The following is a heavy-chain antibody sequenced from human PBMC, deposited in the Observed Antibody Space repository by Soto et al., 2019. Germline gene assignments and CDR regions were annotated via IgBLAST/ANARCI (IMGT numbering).Heavy chain of an antibody. CDR3: VGDYGSGSYRFDF. CDR2: IYHTGST. CDR1: GASINSGDYS. J-gene: IGHJ4*02. V-gene: IGHV4-30-2*01. D-gene: IGHD3-10*01. Sequence: SSETLSLTCDVSGASINSGDYSWSWIRQPPGKGLEWIGYIYHTGSTTYNPSLRSRVTMSVDSSKNQFSLNVNSVTAADTAVYYCVGDYGSGSYRFDFWGQGTLVT.